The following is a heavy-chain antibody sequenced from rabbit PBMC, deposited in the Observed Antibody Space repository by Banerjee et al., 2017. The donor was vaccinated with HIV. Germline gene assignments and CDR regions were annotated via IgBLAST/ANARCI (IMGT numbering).Heavy chain of an antibody. J-gene: IGHJ6*01. D-gene: IGHD7-1*01. V-gene: IGHV1S45*01. CDR3: ARDLAAVTGWNFGL. CDR1: GFDFSSNA. Sequence: QEQLEESGGGLVKPEGSLTLTCKASGFDFSSNAMCWVRQAPGKGLEWIACINTSSGNIVYATWAKGRFTISKTSWTTVTLQMTSLTAADTATYFCARDLAAVTGWNFGLWGPGTLVTVS. CDR2: INTSSGNI.